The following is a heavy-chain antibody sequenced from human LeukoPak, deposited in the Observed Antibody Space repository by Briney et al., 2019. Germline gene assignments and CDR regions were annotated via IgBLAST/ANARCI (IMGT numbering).Heavy chain of an antibody. J-gene: IGHJ5*02. CDR1: GFTLSSYS. CDR2: ISSSSSYI. Sequence: TGGSLRLSCAASGFTLSSYSMNWVRQAPGKGLEWVSSISSSSSYIYYADSVKGRFTISRDNAKNSLYLQMNSLRAEDTAVYYCARGDDFWSGTLRFDPWGQGTLVTVSS. CDR3: ARGDDFWSGTLRFDP. V-gene: IGHV3-21*01. D-gene: IGHD3-3*01.